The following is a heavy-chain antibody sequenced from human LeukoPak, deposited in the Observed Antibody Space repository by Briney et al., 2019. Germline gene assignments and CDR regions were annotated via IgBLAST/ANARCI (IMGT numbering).Heavy chain of an antibody. J-gene: IGHJ4*02. CDR1: GYTFTSYG. CDR3: ARVVYCSGGSCYRENDY. CDR2: ISAYNGNT. V-gene: IGHV1-18*01. D-gene: IGHD2-15*01. Sequence: ASVTVSCKASGYTFTSYGISWVRQAPGQGLEWMGWISAYNGNTNYAQKLQGRVTMTTDTSTSTAYMELRSLRSDDTAVYYCARVVYCSGGSCYRENDYWGQGTLVTVSS.